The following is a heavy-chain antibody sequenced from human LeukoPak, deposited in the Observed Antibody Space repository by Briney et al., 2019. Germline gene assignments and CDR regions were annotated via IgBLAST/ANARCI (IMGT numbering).Heavy chain of an antibody. J-gene: IGHJ3*02. D-gene: IGHD2-15*01. CDR3: ARPLGYCSGGSCYSGYGAFDI. V-gene: IGHV4-59*10. Sequence: PSETLSLTCAVYGGSFSGYYWSWIRQPAGKGLEWIGRLHTSGSTNYNPSLKSRVTMSVDTSKNQFTLKLSSVTAADTAVYYCARPLGYCSGGSCYSGYGAFDIWGQGTMVTVSS. CDR1: GGSFSGYY. CDR2: LHTSGST.